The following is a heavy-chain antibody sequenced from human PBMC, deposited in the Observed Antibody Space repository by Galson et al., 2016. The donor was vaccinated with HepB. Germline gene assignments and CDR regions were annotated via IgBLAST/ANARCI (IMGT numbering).Heavy chain of an antibody. V-gene: IGHV4-34*01. D-gene: IGHD3-3*01. CDR1: GGSFSNYF. CDR2: IHHSGSR. Sequence: EPLSLTCAVHGGSFSNYFWTWIRQTPGRGLEWIGEIHHSGSRNSSPSLKSRVTISVDTSMNEFFLKLTSVTAADTGVYYCAGSSSWSGFLDVWGQGTTVSVSS. CDR3: AGSSSWSGFLDV. J-gene: IGHJ6*02.